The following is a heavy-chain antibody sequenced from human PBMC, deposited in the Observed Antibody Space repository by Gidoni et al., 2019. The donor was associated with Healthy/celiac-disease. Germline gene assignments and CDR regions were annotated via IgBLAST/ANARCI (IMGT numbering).Heavy chain of an antibody. CDR1: GFTFREYS. V-gene: IGHV3-11*06. J-gene: IGHJ6*02. CDR2: ISSSSSYT. CDR3: AREKVLRFDYYGIDV. Sequence: QVQLVESGGGLVKPGGYLSLSCAASGFTFREYSMSWILQAPGNGREWVSYISSSSSYTNDADAVKGRFTISRDNAKNSLYLQMNSLRAEDTAVYYCAREKVLRFDYYGIDVWGQGTTITVSS. D-gene: IGHD3-3*01.